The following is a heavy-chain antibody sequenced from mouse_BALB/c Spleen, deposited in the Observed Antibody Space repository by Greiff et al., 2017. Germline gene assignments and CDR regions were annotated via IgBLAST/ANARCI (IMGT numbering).Heavy chain of an antibody. Sequence: QVQLKESGPGLVAPSQSLSITCTVSGFSLTSYGVHWVRQPPGKGLEWLGVIWAGGSTNYNSALMSRLSISKDNSKSQVFFKMNSLQANDTAIYYCARLGAYWGQGTLVTVSA. J-gene: IGHJ3*01. V-gene: IGHV2-9*02. CDR1: GFSLTSYG. CDR3: ARLGAY. CDR2: IWAGGST. D-gene: IGHD4-1*01.